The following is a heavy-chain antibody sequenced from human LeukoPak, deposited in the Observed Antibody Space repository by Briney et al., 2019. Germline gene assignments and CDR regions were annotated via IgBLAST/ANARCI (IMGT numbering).Heavy chain of an antibody. J-gene: IGHJ4*02. D-gene: IGHD2-2*02. CDR2: ISSSSSTI. CDR3: ARDHRVVPAAITN. CDR1: GFTFSSYS. Sequence: GGSLRLSCAASGFTFSSYSMNWVRQAPGEGLEWVSYISSSSSTIYYADSVKGRFTISRDNAKNSLYLQMNSLRAEDTAVYYCARDHRVVPAAITNWGQGTLVTVSS. V-gene: IGHV3-48*01.